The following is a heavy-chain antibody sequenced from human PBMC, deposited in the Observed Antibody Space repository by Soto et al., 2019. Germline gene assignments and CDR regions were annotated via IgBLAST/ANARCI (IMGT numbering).Heavy chain of an antibody. V-gene: IGHV2-5*02. CDR1: GFTLTTRGVG. CDR3: AHDSSGWLGFDY. CDR2: IYWDDDK. J-gene: IGHJ4*02. Sequence: QITLKESGPTLVKPTQTLTLTCTFSGFTLTTRGVGVGWIRQPPGKALEWLALIYWDDDKRYSPSLKSRLTITKDTSKDQVVITMTIMVREDRGTYYCAHDSSGWLGFDYWGQGTLATVSS. D-gene: IGHD3-22*01.